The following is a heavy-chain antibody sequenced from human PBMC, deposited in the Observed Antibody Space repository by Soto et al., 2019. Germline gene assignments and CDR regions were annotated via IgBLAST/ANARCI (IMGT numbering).Heavy chain of an antibody. CDR3: ARARYGSFDY. V-gene: IGHV4-59*01. D-gene: IGHD3-10*01. CDR2: IYYSGST. Sequence: SEPLSVTCTVSFGPLSSYYWIWIRQPPGKGLEWIGYIYYSGSTNYNPSLKSRVTISVDTSKNQFSLKLSSVTASDTAVYYCARARYGSFDYWGQGTLVTVSS. J-gene: IGHJ4*02. CDR1: FGPLSSYY.